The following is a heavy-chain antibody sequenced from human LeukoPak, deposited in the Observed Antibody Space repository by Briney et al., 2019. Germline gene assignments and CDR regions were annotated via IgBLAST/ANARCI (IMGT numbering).Heavy chain of an antibody. CDR1: GGSISSSSYY. Sequence: SETLSLTCTVSGGSISSSSYYWSWIRQPPGKGLEWIGEINHSGSTNYNPSLKSRVTISVDTSKNQFSLKLSSVTAADTAVYYCARGDYGDYWFDPWGQGTLVTVSS. V-gene: IGHV4-39*07. D-gene: IGHD4-17*01. CDR2: INHSGST. CDR3: ARGDYGDYWFDP. J-gene: IGHJ5*02.